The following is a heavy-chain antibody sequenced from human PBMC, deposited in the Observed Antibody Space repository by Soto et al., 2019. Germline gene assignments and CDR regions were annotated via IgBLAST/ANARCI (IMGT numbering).Heavy chain of an antibody. CDR2: ISGSGGST. V-gene: IGHV3-23*01. Sequence: PGGSLRLSCAASGFTFSSYAMSWVRQAPGKGLEWVSAISGSGGSTYYADSVKGRFTISRDNSKNTLYLQMNSLRAEDTAVYYCAKVSYYDFWSGRPGSYYYYGMDVWGQGTTVTVSS. J-gene: IGHJ6*02. CDR1: GFTFSSYA. CDR3: AKVSYYDFWSGRPGSYYYYGMDV. D-gene: IGHD3-3*01.